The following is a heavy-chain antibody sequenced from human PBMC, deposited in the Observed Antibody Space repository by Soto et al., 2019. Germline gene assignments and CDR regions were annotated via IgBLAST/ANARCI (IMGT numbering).Heavy chain of an antibody. CDR2: INWNSGSI. V-gene: IGHV3-9*01. Sequence: EVQLVESGGGLVQPGRSLRLSCAASGFPFDDYAIHWVRQVPGKGLEWVSGINWNSGSIGYADSVKGRFAISRDNAKNSLHLQMNSLRAEDTAFYYCVKDESINWYSGHFRHWGQGTLVTVSS. CDR1: GFPFDDYA. CDR3: VKDESINWYSGHFRH. D-gene: IGHD6-13*01. J-gene: IGHJ1*01.